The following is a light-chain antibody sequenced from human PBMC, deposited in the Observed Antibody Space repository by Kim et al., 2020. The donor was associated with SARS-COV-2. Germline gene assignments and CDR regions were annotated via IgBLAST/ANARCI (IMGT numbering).Light chain of an antibody. CDR2: DTS. CDR1: QSVGSTY. CDR3: QQYRYSPPT. Sequence: LSPGESAPLSCRASQSVGSTYLAWYQQKPGQAPRLLISDTSTRATGIPDRFSGSGSGTDFTLTISRLEPEDFAVYYCQQYRYSPPTFGQGTKLE. J-gene: IGKJ2*01. V-gene: IGKV3-20*01.